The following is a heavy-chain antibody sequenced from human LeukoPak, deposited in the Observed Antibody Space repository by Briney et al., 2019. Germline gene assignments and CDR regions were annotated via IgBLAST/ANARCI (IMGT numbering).Heavy chain of an antibody. Sequence: PSQTLSLTCTVSGGSISSGSYYWSWIRQPAGKGLEWIGRIYTSGSTNYNPSLKSRVTISVDTSKNQFSLKLSSVTAADTAVYYCAREEQLWSYYFDYWGQRTLVTVSS. CDR3: AREEQLWSYYFDY. J-gene: IGHJ4*02. CDR2: IYTSGST. D-gene: IGHD5-18*01. CDR1: GGSISSGSYY. V-gene: IGHV4-61*02.